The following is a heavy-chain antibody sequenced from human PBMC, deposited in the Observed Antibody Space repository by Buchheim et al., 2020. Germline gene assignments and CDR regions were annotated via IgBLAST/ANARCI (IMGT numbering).Heavy chain of an antibody. CDR3: AKWGGYSDYDWVDAFDI. CDR2: ISSSGSYT. V-gene: IGHV3-23*01. Sequence: EVQLLESGGGLVQPGGSLRLSCAASGFTFSSYAMSWVRQAPGKGLEWVSGISSSGSYTYHADSVKGRFTISRDNSKNTLYLQMNSLRAEDTAVYYCAKWGGYSDYDWVDAFDIWGQGT. D-gene: IGHD5-12*01. J-gene: IGHJ3*02. CDR1: GFTFSSYA.